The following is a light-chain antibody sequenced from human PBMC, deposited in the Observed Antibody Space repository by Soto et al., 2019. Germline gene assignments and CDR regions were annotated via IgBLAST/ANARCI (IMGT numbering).Light chain of an antibody. CDR3: QQFKDDVWT. Sequence: DIQMTQSPSTLSASVGDRVTITCRASQHLXRYIAWYEEKPGRAPSVIXYDASTLERGGPSRLSGSGSGTEFTLIISNLQPYYFATYYFQQFKDDVWTFGQGTKVDIK. J-gene: IGKJ1*01. CDR1: QHLXRY. V-gene: IGKV1-5*01. CDR2: DAS.